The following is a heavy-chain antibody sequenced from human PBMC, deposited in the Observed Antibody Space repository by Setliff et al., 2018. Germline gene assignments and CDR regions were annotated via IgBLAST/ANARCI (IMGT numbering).Heavy chain of an antibody. D-gene: IGHD4-4*01. CDR3: AAVTRLLAY. J-gene: IGHJ4*02. Sequence: GGSLRLSCAASRFTFSNYWMSWVRQAPGKGLEWVANIKEDGSEKYYADSVKGRFTISRDNSKNTLYLQMNSLRAEDTAVYYCAAVTRLLAYWGQGTLVTVSS. V-gene: IGHV3-7*01. CDR1: RFTFSNYW. CDR2: IKEDGSEK.